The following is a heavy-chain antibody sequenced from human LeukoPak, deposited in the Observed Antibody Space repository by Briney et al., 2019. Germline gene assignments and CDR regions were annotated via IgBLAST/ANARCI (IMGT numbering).Heavy chain of an antibody. Sequence: ASVKVSCKASGGTFSSYTISWVRQAPGQGLEWMGRIIPILGIANYAQKFQGRVTITADKSTSTAYMELSSLRSEDTAVYYCARHDRYYYDRSGQITLSFFDYWGPGTLVTVSS. J-gene: IGHJ4*02. CDR3: ARHDRYYYDRSGQITLSFFDY. V-gene: IGHV1-69*02. CDR2: IIPILGIA. CDR1: GGTFSSYT. D-gene: IGHD3-22*01.